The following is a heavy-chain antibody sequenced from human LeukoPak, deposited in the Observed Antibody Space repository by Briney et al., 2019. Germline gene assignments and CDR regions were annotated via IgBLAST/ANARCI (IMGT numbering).Heavy chain of an antibody. Sequence: ASVKVSCKASGGTFSSYAISWVRQAPGQVLEWMGGIIPIFGTANYAQKFQGRVTITADESTSTAYMELSSLRSEDTAVYYCARGERIAAAAQTNWFDPWGQGTLVTVSS. CDR3: ARGERIAAAAQTNWFDP. J-gene: IGHJ5*02. V-gene: IGHV1-69*13. CDR2: IIPIFGTA. D-gene: IGHD6-13*01. CDR1: GGTFSSYA.